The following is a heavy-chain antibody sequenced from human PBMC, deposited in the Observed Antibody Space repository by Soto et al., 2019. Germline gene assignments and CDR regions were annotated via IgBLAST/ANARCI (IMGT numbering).Heavy chain of an antibody. Sequence: QITLKESGPTLVKTTQTLTLTCTFSGFSLTTNGVGVGWIRQPPGEALEWLALIYWDDDKRYSPSLKRRLTITNDNTLNQVVRTMTIMDPVDTATYYCAHRLFRRIRSTGYYFDAWGPGTLVTVSS. CDR2: IYWDDDK. J-gene: IGHJ4*02. CDR1: GFSLTTNGVG. CDR3: AHRLFRRIRSTGYYFDA. V-gene: IGHV2-5*02. D-gene: IGHD3-9*01.